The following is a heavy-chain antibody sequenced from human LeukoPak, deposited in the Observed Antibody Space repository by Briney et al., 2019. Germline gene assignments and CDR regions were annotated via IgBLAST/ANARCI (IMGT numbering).Heavy chain of an antibody. J-gene: IGHJ4*02. CDR2: IYSDGRST. V-gene: IGHV3-74*01. CDR3: ARDFARSWDSSGYSCDY. D-gene: IGHD3-22*01. CDR1: GYTFSSYW. Sequence: PGGSLRLSCAPSGYTFSSYWMHCVRKAPGKGLVWVSRIYSDGRSTSYADSVRGRFTISRDNAKNTLYLQINSLRAEDTPVYYCARDFARSWDSSGYSCDYWGPGTLVTVSS.